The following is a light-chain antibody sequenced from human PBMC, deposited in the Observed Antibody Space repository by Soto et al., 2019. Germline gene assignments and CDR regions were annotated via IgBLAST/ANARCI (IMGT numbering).Light chain of an antibody. V-gene: IGKV3-15*01. J-gene: IGKJ3*01. CDR1: PSVSSN. CDR3: QQYNNWPVFT. Sequence: EIVMTQSPATLSVSPGERATLSCRASPSVSSNLAWYQQKPGQAPRLLIYGASTRGTGIPARFSGSGSGTEFTLTISSLQSEDFAVYYCQQYNNWPVFTFGPGTKGDI. CDR2: GAS.